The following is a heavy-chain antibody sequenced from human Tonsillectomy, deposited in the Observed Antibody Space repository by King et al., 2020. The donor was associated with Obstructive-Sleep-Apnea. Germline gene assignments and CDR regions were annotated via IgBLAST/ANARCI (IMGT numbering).Heavy chain of an antibody. CDR1: GFTFSNYW. Sequence: VQLVESGGGLVQPGGSLRLSCTVSGFTFSNYWMTLVRQAPGKGLEWVANIKQDGGEKYYVDFVKGRFTIARDNAKNSLYLPMNSLRAEDTAVYYCARDRPRDDYGDLHEVYWGQGTLVTVSS. V-gene: IGHV3-7*01. J-gene: IGHJ4*02. CDR3: ARDRPRDDYGDLHEVY. CDR2: IKQDGGEK. D-gene: IGHD4-17*01.